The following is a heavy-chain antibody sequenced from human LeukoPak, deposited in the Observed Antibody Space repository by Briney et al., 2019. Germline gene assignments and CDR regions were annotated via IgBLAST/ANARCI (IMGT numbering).Heavy chain of an antibody. D-gene: IGHD3-22*01. CDR1: GFIFSSSA. Sequence: GGSLRLSCAASGFIFSSSAMSWARQAPGKGLEWVSQIKFDGSLASYADSVKGRFTISRDNTKNTLYLQMNSLGTEDTAVYYCVTGHYDSRMYFDLWGRGTLVIASS. J-gene: IGHJ2*01. CDR2: IKFDGSLA. CDR3: VTGHYDSRMYFDL. V-gene: IGHV3-74*01.